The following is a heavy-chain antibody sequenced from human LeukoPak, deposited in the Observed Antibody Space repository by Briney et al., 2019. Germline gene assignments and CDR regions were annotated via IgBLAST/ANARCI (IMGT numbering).Heavy chain of an antibody. V-gene: IGHV3-23*01. D-gene: IGHD3-9*01. J-gene: IGHJ4*02. CDR2: ISGSGGGAT. Sequence: GGSLRLSCAASGFTLSSFAMSWVRQAPGRGLEWVSGISGSGGGATYYADSVKGRFTTSRDNSKNTLYLQMDSLRVEDTAVYYCAKDHYDILTGYLGDYWGQGTLVTVSS. CDR1: GFTLSSFA. CDR3: AKDHYDILTGYLGDY.